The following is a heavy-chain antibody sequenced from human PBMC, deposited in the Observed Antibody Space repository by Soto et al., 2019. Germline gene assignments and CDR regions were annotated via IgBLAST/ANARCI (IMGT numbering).Heavy chain of an antibody. Sequence: GASVKVSCKVSGYTLTELSMHWVRQAPGKGLEWMGGFDPNDGETIYAQKFQERVTITRDTSTSTAYMELSSLRSEDTAVYYCAASYDFWSGLYGMDVWGQGTTVTVSS. J-gene: IGHJ6*02. V-gene: IGHV1-24*01. CDR2: FDPNDGET. CDR1: GYTLTELS. D-gene: IGHD3-3*01. CDR3: AASYDFWSGLYGMDV.